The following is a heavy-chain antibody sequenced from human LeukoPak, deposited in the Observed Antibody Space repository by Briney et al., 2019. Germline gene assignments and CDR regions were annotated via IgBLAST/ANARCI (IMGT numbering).Heavy chain of an antibody. V-gene: IGHV3-15*01. CDR1: GFTFSHAW. Sequence: EGSLRLSCVASGFTFSHAWMSWVRQAPGKGLEWVGRVKSKTDGGTTDYAAPVKGRFAISRDDSKTTLYLQMNSLKTDDTAVYYCTSGLYWGQGTLVTVSS. J-gene: IGHJ4*02. CDR2: VKSKTDGGTT. CDR3: TSGLY.